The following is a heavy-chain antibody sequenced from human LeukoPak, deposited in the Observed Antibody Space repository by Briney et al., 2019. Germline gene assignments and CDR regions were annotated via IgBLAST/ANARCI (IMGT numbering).Heavy chain of an antibody. CDR2: IVVGSGNT. CDR3: AADRMVATNWFDP. V-gene: IGHV1-58*01. J-gene: IGHJ5*02. Sequence: GTSVKVSCKASGFAFTSSAVQWVRQARGQRLEWIGWIVVGSGNTNYAQKFQERVTITRDMSTSTAYMELSSLRSEDTAVYYCAADRMVATNWFDPWGQGTLVTVSS. D-gene: IGHD5-12*01. CDR1: GFAFTSSA.